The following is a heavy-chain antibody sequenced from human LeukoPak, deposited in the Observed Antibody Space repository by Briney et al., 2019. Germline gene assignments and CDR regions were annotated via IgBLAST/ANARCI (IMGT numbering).Heavy chain of an antibody. J-gene: IGHJ4*02. D-gene: IGHD6-19*01. Sequence: SETLSLTCDVYGGSFSGFYWNWIRQPPGKGLEWIGEIDHSGSTNYNPSLKSRVTISVDRANNQFSLKLSSLTAADTAVYYCARGRGQWLPEFDYWGQGTLVTVSS. V-gene: IGHV4-34*01. CDR2: IDHSGST. CDR3: ARGRGQWLPEFDY. CDR1: GGSFSGFY.